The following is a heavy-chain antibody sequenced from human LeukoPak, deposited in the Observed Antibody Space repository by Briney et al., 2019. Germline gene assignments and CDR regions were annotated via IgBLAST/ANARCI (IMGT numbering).Heavy chain of an antibody. CDR2: IKPDGSEI. CDR3: ARAVVVPAAMRGYYYYYGMDV. D-gene: IGHD2-2*01. J-gene: IGHJ6*02. Sequence: SGGSLRLSCKASGFTFSSYWMTWVRQAPGTGLEWVATIKPDGSEIHYVDSVEGRFTISRNNARNSLYLQMNSLRAEDTAVYYCARAVVVPAAMRGYYYYYGMDVWGQGTTVTVSS. CDR1: GFTFSSYW. V-gene: IGHV3-7*01.